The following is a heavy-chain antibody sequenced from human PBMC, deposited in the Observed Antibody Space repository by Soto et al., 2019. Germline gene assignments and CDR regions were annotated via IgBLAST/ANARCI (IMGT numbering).Heavy chain of an antibody. CDR3: AGWRMTTVTTSAFDI. D-gene: IGHD4-17*01. Sequence: PSETLSLTCTVSGGSISSGGYYWSWIRQHPGKGLEWIGYIYYSGSTYYNPSLKSRVTISVDTSKNQFSLKLSSVTAADTAVYYCAGWRMTTVTTSAFDIWGQGTTVTVSS. CDR1: GGSISSGGYY. V-gene: IGHV4-31*03. J-gene: IGHJ3*02. CDR2: IYYSGST.